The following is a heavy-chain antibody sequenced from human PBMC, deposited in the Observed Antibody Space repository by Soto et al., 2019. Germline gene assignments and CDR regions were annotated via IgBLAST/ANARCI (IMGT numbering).Heavy chain of an antibody. CDR3: ARRV. CDR2: ISAGGDST. CDR1: GFTFSNYP. Sequence: EVQVSESGGGLVQPGGSLRLSCATSGFTFSNYPMNWVRQAPGKGLEWVSGISAGGDSTYYADSVKGRFTIFRDNSKNSVYLQTNSLRAEDTAVYYCARRVWGQGTLVTVSS. V-gene: IGHV3-23*01. J-gene: IGHJ4*02.